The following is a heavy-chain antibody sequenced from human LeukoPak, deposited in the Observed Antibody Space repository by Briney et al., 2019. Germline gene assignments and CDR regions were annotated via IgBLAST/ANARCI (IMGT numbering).Heavy chain of an antibody. CDR1: GFTFSRYW. J-gene: IGHJ4*02. V-gene: IGHV3-66*01. D-gene: IGHD6-13*01. Sequence: GGSLRLSCAASGFTFSRYWMHWVRQGPGKGLEWVSVIYRGGSTYYADSVKGRFTISRDNSKNTLYLQMNSLRTEDTAVYYCARVTFSSSWYYFDYWGQGTLVTVSS. CDR2: IYRGGST. CDR3: ARVTFSSSWYYFDY.